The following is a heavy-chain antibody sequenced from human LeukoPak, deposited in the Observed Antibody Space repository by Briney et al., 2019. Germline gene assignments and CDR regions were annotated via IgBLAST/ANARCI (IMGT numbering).Heavy chain of an antibody. V-gene: IGHV4-30-2*01. CDR2: IYHSGST. CDR1: GGSISSGGYY. J-gene: IGHJ4*02. Sequence: SETLSLTCTVSGGSISSGGYYWSWIRQPPGKGLEWIGYIYHSGSTYYNPSLKSRVTISVDRSKNQFSLKLSSVTAADTAVYYCARSLPPDYWGQGTLVTVSS. CDR3: ARSLPPDY.